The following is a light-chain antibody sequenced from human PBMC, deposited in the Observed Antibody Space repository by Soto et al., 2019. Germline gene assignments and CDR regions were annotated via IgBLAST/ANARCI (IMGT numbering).Light chain of an antibody. V-gene: IGKV3-20*01. Sequence: IVLTQSPGTLSLSPGERATLSCRASQSVSSSYLAWYQQKPGQAPRLLIYGASNRATGIPDRFSGSGSGTDFTLTISRLEPEDFEVYYCQQYGSSTTFGQGTKLEI. CDR3: QQYGSSTT. CDR1: QSVSSSY. J-gene: IGKJ2*01. CDR2: GAS.